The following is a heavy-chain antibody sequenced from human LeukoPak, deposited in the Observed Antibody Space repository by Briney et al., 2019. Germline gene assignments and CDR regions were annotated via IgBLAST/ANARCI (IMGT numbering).Heavy chain of an antibody. CDR3: ARNLPYNYYGSGSYYTAIDY. J-gene: IGHJ4*02. V-gene: IGHV3-21*01. CDR2: ISSSSSYI. D-gene: IGHD3-10*01. CDR1: GFTFSSYS. Sequence: GGSLRLSCAASGFTFSSYSMNWVRQAPGKGLEWVSSISSSSSYIYYADSVKGRFTISRDNAKNSLNLQMNSLRAEDTAVYYCARNLPYNYYGSGSYYTAIDYWGQGTLVTVSS.